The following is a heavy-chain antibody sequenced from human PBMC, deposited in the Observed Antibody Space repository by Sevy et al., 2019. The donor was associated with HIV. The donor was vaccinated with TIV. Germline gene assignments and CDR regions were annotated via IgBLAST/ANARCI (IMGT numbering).Heavy chain of an antibody. J-gene: IGHJ6*02. V-gene: IGHV3-21*01. CDR1: GFTFSSYS. CDR2: ISSSSSYI. D-gene: IGHD6-19*01. CDR3: ARDNGYGRIAVAAILRGAYGMDV. Sequence: GGSLRLSCAASGFTFSSYSMNWVRQAPGKGLEWVSSISSSSSYIYYAYSVKGRFTISRDNAKNSLYLQMNSLRAEDTAVYYCARDNGYGRIAVAAILRGAYGMDVWGQGTTVTVSS.